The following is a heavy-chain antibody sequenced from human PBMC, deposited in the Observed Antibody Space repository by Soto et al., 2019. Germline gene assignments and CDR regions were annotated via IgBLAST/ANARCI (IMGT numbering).Heavy chain of an antibody. CDR3: AREGPGGSGSTNYYYYYMDV. V-gene: IGHV3-66*01. J-gene: IGHJ6*03. Sequence: GGSLRLSCAASGFTVSSNYMSWVRQAPGKGLEWVSVIYSGGSTYYADSVKGRFTISRDNSKNTLYLQMNSLRAEDTAVYYCAREGPGGSGSTNYYYYYMDVWGKGTTVTVSS. D-gene: IGHD3-10*01. CDR1: GFTVSSNY. CDR2: IYSGGST.